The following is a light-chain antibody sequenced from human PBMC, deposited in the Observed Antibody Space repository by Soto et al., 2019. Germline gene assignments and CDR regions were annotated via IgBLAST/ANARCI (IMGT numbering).Light chain of an antibody. V-gene: IGKV2-30*01. CDR1: QSLVYSDGNTS. CDR2: KVS. Sequence: DVVMTQSPLSLPVTLGQPASISCRSSQSLVYSDGNTSLNWFQQRPGQSPRRLIYKVSNRDSGVPDRFSGSGSGTDFTLKISRVEAEDVGVYYCMQGTHWPLTVGGGTKVEIK. J-gene: IGKJ4*01. CDR3: MQGTHWPLT.